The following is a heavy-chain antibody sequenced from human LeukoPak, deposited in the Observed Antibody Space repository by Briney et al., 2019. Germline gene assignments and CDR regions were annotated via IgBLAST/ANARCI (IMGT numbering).Heavy chain of an antibody. D-gene: IGHD6-19*01. CDR1: GFTFSSHW. CDR2: INQEGSGN. CDR3: ARIAVAGRPFDF. Sequence: GGSLRLPCAASGFTFSSHWMSGVRLAPGKGLEGVANINQEGSGNYYVDSLKGRFTISSDNAKHSLYLQMNRLRDEDTAVYYCARIAVAGRPFDFWGQGTLVTVSS. V-gene: IGHV3-7*03. J-gene: IGHJ4*02.